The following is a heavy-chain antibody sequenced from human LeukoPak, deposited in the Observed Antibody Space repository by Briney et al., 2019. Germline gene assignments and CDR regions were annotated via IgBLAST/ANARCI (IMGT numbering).Heavy chain of an antibody. CDR1: GYTFTGYY. Sequence: ASVKVSCKASGYTFTGYYMHWVRQAPGQGLEWMGRINPNSGGTNYAQKFQGRVTMTRDTSISTAYMELSRLRSDDTAVYYCARDGPGIQLWSKFDYWGQGTLVTVSS. J-gene: IGHJ4*02. V-gene: IGHV1-2*06. D-gene: IGHD5-18*01. CDR2: INPNSGGT. CDR3: ARDGPGIQLWSKFDY.